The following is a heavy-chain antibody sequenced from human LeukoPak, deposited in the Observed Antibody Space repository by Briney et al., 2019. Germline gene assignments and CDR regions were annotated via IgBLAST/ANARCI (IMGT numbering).Heavy chain of an antibody. CDR3: ARLSCSGNSCSHGGAFDS. D-gene: IGHD2-2*01. J-gene: IGHJ4*02. CDR2: IYYSGSA. CDR1: GGSINSGGYF. Sequence: SETLSLTCTVSGGSINSGGYFWSWIRQLPGKGLEWIGYIYYSGSAYYNPSLMTPVTLSIDPSKIQFSLKLTSVTAADTAVYYCARLSCSGNSCSHGGAFDSWGQGTWSPSPQ. V-gene: IGHV4-31*01.